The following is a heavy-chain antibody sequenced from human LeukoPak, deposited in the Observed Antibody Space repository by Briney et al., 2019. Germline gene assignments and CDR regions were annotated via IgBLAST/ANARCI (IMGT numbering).Heavy chain of an antibody. CDR1: GGSFSGYY. CDR2: INHSGST. Sequence: SETLSLTCAVYGGSFSGYYWGWIRQPPGKGLEWIGEINHSGSTNYNPSLKSRVTISVDTSKNQFSLKLSSVTAADTAVYYCARHSADYYDSSGYPWFQHWGQGTLVTVSS. CDR3: ARHSADYYDSSGYPWFQH. V-gene: IGHV4-34*01. D-gene: IGHD3-22*01. J-gene: IGHJ1*01.